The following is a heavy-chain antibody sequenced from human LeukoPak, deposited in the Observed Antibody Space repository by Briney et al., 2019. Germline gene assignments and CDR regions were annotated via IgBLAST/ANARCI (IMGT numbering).Heavy chain of an antibody. Sequence: SETLSLTCTVSRGSISSYYWSWIRQPPGKGLEWIGYIYYRWSTNYNPSLRSRVTKSVDTYKNQFSLKLSSVTAADTAVYYCARQKLLWFGEFSGMDVWGQGTTVTVSS. V-gene: IGHV4-59*08. J-gene: IGHJ6*02. D-gene: IGHD3-10*01. CDR2: IYYRWST. CDR3: ARQKLLWFGEFSGMDV. CDR1: RGSISSYY.